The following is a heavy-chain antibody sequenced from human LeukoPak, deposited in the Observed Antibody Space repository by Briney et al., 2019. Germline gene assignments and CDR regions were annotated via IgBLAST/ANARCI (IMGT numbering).Heavy chain of an antibody. CDR2: IYYSGST. V-gene: IGHV4-59*01. J-gene: IGHJ5*02. D-gene: IGHD4-23*01. Sequence: SETLSLTCTVSGGSISGYYWSWIRQPPGKGLEWIGYIYYSGSTNYNPSLKSRVTISVDTSKNQFSLKLSSVTAADTAVYYCARGGNLSPGFDPWGQGTLVTVSS. CDR1: GGSISGYY. CDR3: ARGGNLSPGFDP.